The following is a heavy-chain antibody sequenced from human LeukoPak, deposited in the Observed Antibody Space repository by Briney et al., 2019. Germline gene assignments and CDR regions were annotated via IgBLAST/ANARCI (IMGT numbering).Heavy chain of an antibody. D-gene: IGHD1-26*01. CDR2: ISGSGGST. Sequence: GGSLRLSCAASGFTFSSYAMSWVRQAPGKGLEWVSAISGSGGSTYYADSVKGRFTISRDNSNNTLYLQMNSLRGDDTAVYYCAKDGRAAGASLYYFDYWGQGTLVTVSS. J-gene: IGHJ4*02. CDR3: AKDGRAAGASLYYFDY. CDR1: GFTFSSYA. V-gene: IGHV3-23*01.